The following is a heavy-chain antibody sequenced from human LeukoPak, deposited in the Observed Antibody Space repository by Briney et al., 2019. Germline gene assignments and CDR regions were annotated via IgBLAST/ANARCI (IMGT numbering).Heavy chain of an antibody. D-gene: IGHD3-3*01. V-gene: IGHV4-38-2*01. CDR2: IYHGGST. J-gene: IGHJ4*02. CDR3: ARHQVRALRVLEVYFDY. CDR1: GYSISSGYY. Sequence: SETLSLTCAVSGYSISSGYYWGWIRQPPRKGLEWIGSIYHGGSTYYNPSLKSRVTISVDTSKNQFSLKLSSVAAADTAEYYCARHQVRALRVLEVYFDYWGQGPRSPSPQ.